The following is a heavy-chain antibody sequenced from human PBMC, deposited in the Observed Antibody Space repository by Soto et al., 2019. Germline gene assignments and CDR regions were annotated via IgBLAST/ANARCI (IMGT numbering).Heavy chain of an antibody. Sequence: SETLSLTCAVYGGSFSGYYWSWIRQPPGKGLEWIGEINHSGSTNYNPSLKSRVTISVDTSKNQFSLKLSSVTAADTAVYYCARDSGYGDYEAFVDVWGQGTTVTVSS. J-gene: IGHJ6*02. CDR3: ARDSGYGDYEAFVDV. D-gene: IGHD4-17*01. CDR2: INHSGST. CDR1: GGSFSGYY. V-gene: IGHV4-34*01.